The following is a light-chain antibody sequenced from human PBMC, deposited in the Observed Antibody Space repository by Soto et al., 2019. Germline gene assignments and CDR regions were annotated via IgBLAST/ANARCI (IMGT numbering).Light chain of an antibody. CDR2: AAT. CDR3: LQDHNYPLT. CDR1: QGIGND. J-gene: IGKJ4*01. V-gene: IGKV1-6*02. Sequence: AIQMAQSPSSLSASVGDRVTITCRASQGIGNDVGWYQQKPGKAPKLLLYAATTLQSGVPSRFSGTRSGTDFTITISTLQTEDFATYYCLQDHNYPLTFGGGTKVEIK.